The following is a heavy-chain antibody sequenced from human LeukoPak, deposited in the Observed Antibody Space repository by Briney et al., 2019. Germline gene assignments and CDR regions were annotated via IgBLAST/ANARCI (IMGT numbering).Heavy chain of an antibody. D-gene: IGHD3-3*01. CDR2: INPNSGGT. CDR1: GYTFTCYY. CDR3: ARGFTIFGVVPQSVDFDY. J-gene: IGHJ4*02. Sequence: ASVKVSFKASGYTFTCYYMHWVRQAPGQGLEWMGRINPNSGGTNYAQKFQGRVTMTRDTSISTAYMELSRLRSDDTAVYYCARGFTIFGVVPQSVDFDYWGQGTLVTVSS. V-gene: IGHV1-2*02.